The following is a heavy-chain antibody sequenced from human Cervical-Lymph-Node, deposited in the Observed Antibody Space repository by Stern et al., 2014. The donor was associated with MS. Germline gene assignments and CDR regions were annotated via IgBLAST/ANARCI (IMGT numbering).Heavy chain of an antibody. CDR3: ALGGFGHYFEY. Sequence: VQLVESGAEVQKPGSSVKVSCRASGGTFSSSDISWVRQASGQGLAWMVGIIPSIGTANYAQKYQGRVTITADESTSTAYMELSSLRSEDTAIYYCALGGFGHYFEYWGQGTLVTVSS. D-gene: IGHD3-10*01. J-gene: IGHJ4*02. CDR2: IIPSIGTA. CDR1: GGTFSSSD. V-gene: IGHV1-69*01.